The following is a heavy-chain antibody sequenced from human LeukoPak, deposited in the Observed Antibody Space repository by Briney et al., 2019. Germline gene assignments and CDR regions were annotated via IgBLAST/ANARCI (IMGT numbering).Heavy chain of an antibody. CDR3: ASSDYYDRVAL. CDR2: IYYSGST. V-gene: IGHV4-31*03. CDR1: GVSITSGYY. Sequence: PSQTLSLTCTVSGVSITSGYYWSWIRQLPGKGLEWIGFIYYSGSTTYNPSLKRRTTISVDTSKHQFSLTLNSVTAADTAVYYCASSDYYDRVALWGQGALVTVSS. D-gene: IGHD3-22*01. J-gene: IGHJ4*02.